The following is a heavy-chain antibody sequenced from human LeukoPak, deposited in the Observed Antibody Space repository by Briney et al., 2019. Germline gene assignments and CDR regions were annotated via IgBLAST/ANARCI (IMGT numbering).Heavy chain of an antibody. D-gene: IGHD1-26*01. Sequence: ASVKVSCKASGYTFTGYYMHWVRQAPGQGLEWMGWINPNSGGTNYAQKFQGRVTMTRDTSISTAYMELSRLRSDDTAVYYCARPRKEVGATSDAFDIWGQGTMVTVSS. CDR1: GYTFTGYY. V-gene: IGHV1-2*02. CDR2: INPNSGGT. J-gene: IGHJ3*02. CDR3: ARPRKEVGATSDAFDI.